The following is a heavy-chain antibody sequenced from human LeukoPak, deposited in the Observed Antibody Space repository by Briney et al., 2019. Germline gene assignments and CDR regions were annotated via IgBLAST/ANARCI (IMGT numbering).Heavy chain of an antibody. D-gene: IGHD3-10*01. J-gene: IGHJ4*02. CDR2: INRDESDT. CDR1: GFTFGSYW. CDR3: ARDETGGYFEN. Sequence: GGSLRLSCAASGFTFGSYWMHWVRQAPGQGPVWVSRINRDESDTVYADAVKGRFTISRDNAKNTLFLQMNSLRVEDTAVYYCARDETGGYFENWGQGTLVTVSS. V-gene: IGHV3-74*03.